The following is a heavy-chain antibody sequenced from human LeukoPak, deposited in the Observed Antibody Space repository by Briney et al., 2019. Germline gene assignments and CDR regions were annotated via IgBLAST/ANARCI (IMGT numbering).Heavy chain of an antibody. D-gene: IGHD3-3*01. J-gene: IGHJ4*02. CDR2: IYYSGST. CDR3: ARDDFWSGYHTSDY. CDR1: GVSISSSSYY. V-gene: IGHV4-39*02. Sequence: SETLSLTCTVSGVSISSSSYYWGWIRQPPGKGLEWIGSIYYSGSTYYNPSLKSRVTISVDTSKNQFSLKLSSVTAADTAVYYCARDDFWSGYHTSDYWGQGTLVTVSS.